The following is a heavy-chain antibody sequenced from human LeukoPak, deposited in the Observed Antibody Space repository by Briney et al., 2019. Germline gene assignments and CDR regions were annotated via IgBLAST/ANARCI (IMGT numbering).Heavy chain of an antibody. J-gene: IGHJ4*02. Sequence: PSGTLSLTCAVSGGSISSSNWWGWVRQPPGKGLEWIGEIYHSGGTNYNPSLKNRVTISVDKSKNQFSLKLSSVTAADTAVYYCARELLGAPTPGAYWGQGTRVTVSS. V-gene: IGHV4-4*02. CDR2: IYHSGGT. D-gene: IGHD1-26*01. CDR3: ARELLGAPTPGAY. CDR1: GGSISSSNW.